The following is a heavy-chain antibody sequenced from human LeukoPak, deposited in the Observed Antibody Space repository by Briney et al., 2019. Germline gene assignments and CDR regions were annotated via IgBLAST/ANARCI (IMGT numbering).Heavy chain of an antibody. CDR2: INPNSGGT. J-gene: IGHJ5*02. CDR1: GYTFTGYY. V-gene: IGHV1-2*02. CDR3: ARVSGYDILTGYYFDP. Sequence: ASVKVSCKASGYTFTGYYMHWVRQAPGQGLEWMGWINPNSGGTNYAQKFQGRVTMTRDTSISTAYMELSRLRSDDTAVYYCARVSGYDILTGYYFDPWGQGTLVTVSS. D-gene: IGHD3-9*01.